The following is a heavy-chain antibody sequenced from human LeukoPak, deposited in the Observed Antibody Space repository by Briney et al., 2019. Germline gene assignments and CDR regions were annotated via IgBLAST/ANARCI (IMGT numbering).Heavy chain of an antibody. CDR3: VRPGTTGTTI. CDR2: IYPADSDT. Sequence: GESLKISCNGYGYSFTRNWISWVRQMPGKGLEWMGIIYPADSDTKYSPSFQGQVTISADKSISTAFLQWSSLKASDTAMYYCVRPGTTGTTIWGQGTLVTVSS. D-gene: IGHD1-1*01. CDR1: GYSFTRNW. V-gene: IGHV5-51*01. J-gene: IGHJ4*02.